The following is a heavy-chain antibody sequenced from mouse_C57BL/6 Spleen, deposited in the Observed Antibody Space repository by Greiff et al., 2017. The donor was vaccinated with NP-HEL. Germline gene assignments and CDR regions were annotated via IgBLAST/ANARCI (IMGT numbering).Heavy chain of an antibody. D-gene: IGHD3-2*02. Sequence: DVQLVESGGGLVQPKGSLKLSCAASGFTFNTYAMHWVRQAPGKGLEWVARIRSKSSNYATYYADSVKDRFTISRDDSQSMLYLQMNNLKTEDTAMYYCVRDCFSSGPSWFAYWGQGTLVTVSA. CDR1: GFTFNTYA. V-gene: IGHV10-3*01. CDR3: VRDCFSSGPSWFAY. J-gene: IGHJ3*01. CDR2: IRSKSSNYAT.